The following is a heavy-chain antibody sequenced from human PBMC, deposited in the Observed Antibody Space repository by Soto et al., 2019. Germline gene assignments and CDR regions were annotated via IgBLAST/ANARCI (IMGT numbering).Heavy chain of an antibody. J-gene: IGHJ4*02. CDR3: AKDIGIGDVWRGIDY. Sequence: GGSLRLSCAASGFTFDDYTMHWVRQAPGKGLEWVSLISWDGGSTYYADSVKGRFTISRDNSKNSLYLQMNSLRTEDTALYYCAKDIGIGDVWRGIDYWGQGTLVTVSS. V-gene: IGHV3-43*01. CDR1: GFTFDDYT. CDR2: ISWDGGST. D-gene: IGHD3-3*01.